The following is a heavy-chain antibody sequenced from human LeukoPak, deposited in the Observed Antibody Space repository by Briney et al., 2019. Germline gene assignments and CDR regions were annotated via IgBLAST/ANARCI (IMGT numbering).Heavy chain of an antibody. CDR1: GLPFRTTW. CDR3: ATARNFRFEY. CDR2: MNGEGTTI. J-gene: IGHJ4*02. V-gene: IGHV3-74*01. D-gene: IGHD1-7*01. Sequence: GGSLSLSCATSGLPFRTTWMHWVRQAPGKGLMWVSRMNGEGTTIDYADSVKGRFTVSRDYAKNTLFLQMDNLRTEDTALYFCATARNFRFEYWGQGSLVIVSA.